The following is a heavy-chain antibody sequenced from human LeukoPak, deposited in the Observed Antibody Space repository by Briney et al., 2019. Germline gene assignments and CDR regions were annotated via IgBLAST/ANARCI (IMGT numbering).Heavy chain of an antibody. CDR2: IWCDGSNK. CDR3: ARDRGLDRGCFDY. D-gene: IGHD3-10*01. Sequence: GGSLRLSCAASGFTFSSYGMHWVRQAPGKGLEWVAVIWCDGSNKYYADSVKGRFTISRDNSKNTLYLQMNSLRAEDTAVYYCARDRGLDRGCFDYWGQGTLVTVSS. J-gene: IGHJ4*02. CDR1: GFTFSSYG. V-gene: IGHV3-33*01.